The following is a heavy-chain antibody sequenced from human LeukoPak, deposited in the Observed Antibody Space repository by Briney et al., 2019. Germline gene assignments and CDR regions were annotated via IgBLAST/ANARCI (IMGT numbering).Heavy chain of an antibody. Sequence: GGTLRLSCAASGFTFSNYAMSWVRQAPGKGLEWVSVMSGSGDSTNYADSVKGRFTISRDNSKNTVYLQMNNLRAEDTAVYYCARGGSGSFESPGDFDYWGQGTLVTVSS. CDR1: GFTFSNYA. CDR2: MSGSGDST. CDR3: ARGGSGSFESPGDFDY. J-gene: IGHJ4*02. D-gene: IGHD1-26*01. V-gene: IGHV3-23*01.